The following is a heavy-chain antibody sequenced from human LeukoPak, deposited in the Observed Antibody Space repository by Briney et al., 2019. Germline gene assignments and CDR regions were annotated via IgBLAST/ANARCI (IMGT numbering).Heavy chain of an antibody. CDR1: GYTFISYY. J-gene: IGHJ4*02. Sequence: ASVKVSCKASGYTFISYYMHWVRQAPGQGLEWMGIINPSSGSTTYAQKFQGRVTVTRDTSTSTVYMELSSLRSEDTAVYYCARTAGRTFDYWGQGTLVTVSS. CDR2: INPSSGST. V-gene: IGHV1-46*01. D-gene: IGHD6-6*01. CDR3: ARTAGRTFDY.